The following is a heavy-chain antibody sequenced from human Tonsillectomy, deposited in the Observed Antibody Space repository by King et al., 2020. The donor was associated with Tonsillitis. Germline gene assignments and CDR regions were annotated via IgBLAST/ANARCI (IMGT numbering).Heavy chain of an antibody. CDR1: GFTFSSYG. V-gene: IGHV3-30*18. J-gene: IGHJ4*02. CDR2: ISYDGSNK. CDR3: AKDGFDY. Sequence: VQLVESGGGVVQPGRSLRLSCAASGFTFSSYGMHWVRQAPGKGLEWVAVISYDGSNKYYADSVKGRFTISRDNSKNTLYLQMNSLRAEDTAVYYCAKDGFDYLGQGTLVTVSS.